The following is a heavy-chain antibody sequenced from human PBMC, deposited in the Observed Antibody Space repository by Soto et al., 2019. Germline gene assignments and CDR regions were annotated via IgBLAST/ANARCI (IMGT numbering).Heavy chain of an antibody. CDR2: INQDGSEK. Sequence: GGSLRISCTTSGFSVWSKLVSWVRQAPGKGPEWVANINQDGSEKYCADSVKGRFTISRDNAKNSLYLQMDSLRVEDTALYYCFNVAFGYWGRGTLVTVSS. V-gene: IGHV3-7*01. J-gene: IGHJ4*02. CDR3: FNVAFGY. CDR1: GFSVWSKL.